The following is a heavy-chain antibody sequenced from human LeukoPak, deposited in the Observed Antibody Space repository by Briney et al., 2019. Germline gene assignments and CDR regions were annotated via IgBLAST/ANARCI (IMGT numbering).Heavy chain of an antibody. J-gene: IGHJ1*01. CDR2: ISSSSSYI. CDR1: GFTFSSYS. Sequence: KPGGSLRLSCAASGFTFSSYSMNWVRQAPGKGLEWVSSISSSSSYIYYADSVKGRFTISRDNAKNSLYLQMNSLRAEDTALYYCAKGPTAYYASYFQHWGQGTLVTVSS. D-gene: IGHD2-2*01. CDR3: AKGPTAYYASYFQH. V-gene: IGHV3-21*04.